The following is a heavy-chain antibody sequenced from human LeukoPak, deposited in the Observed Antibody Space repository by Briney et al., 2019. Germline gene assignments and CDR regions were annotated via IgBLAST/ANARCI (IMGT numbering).Heavy chain of an antibody. CDR1: GFTFSSYG. V-gene: IGHV3-30*18. Sequence: QPGRSLRLSCAASGFTFSSYGMHWVRQAPGKGLEWVAVTSYDGSNKYYADSVKGRFTISRDNSKNTLYLQMNSLRAEDTAVYYCAKDHRYCGSASCTDFDYWGQETLVTVST. D-gene: IGHD2-2*01. CDR2: TSYDGSNK. CDR3: AKDHRYCGSASCTDFDY. J-gene: IGHJ4*02.